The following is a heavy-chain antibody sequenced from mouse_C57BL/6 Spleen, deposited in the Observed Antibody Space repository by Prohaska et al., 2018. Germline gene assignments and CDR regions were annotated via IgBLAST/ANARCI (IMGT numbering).Heavy chain of an antibody. CDR1: GYTFTDYY. J-gene: IGHJ3*01. CDR2: INPNNGGT. CDR3: ARPLLYGSSYWFAY. D-gene: IGHD1-1*01. Sequence: SVKISCKASGYTFTDYYMNWVKQSHGKSLEWIGDINPNNGGTSYNQKFKGKATLTVDKSSSTAYMELRSLTSEDSAVYYCARPLLYGSSYWFAYWGQGTLVTVSA. V-gene: IGHV1-26*01.